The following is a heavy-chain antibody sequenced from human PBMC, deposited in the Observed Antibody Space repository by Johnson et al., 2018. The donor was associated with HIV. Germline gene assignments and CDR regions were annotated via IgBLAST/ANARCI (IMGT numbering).Heavy chain of an antibody. Sequence: QVQLVESGGGVVQPGRSLRLSCAASGFTFNSYAMHWVRQAPGKGLEWVAIISYDGSNKYYTDSVKGRFTISRDNSKSTLHLQVNSLETEDTALYFCAKDTGGNSGSDAFDIWGQGTMVTVSS. D-gene: IGHD4-23*01. V-gene: IGHV3-30*18. J-gene: IGHJ3*02. CDR2: ISYDGSNK. CDR1: GFTFNSYA. CDR3: AKDTGGNSGSDAFDI.